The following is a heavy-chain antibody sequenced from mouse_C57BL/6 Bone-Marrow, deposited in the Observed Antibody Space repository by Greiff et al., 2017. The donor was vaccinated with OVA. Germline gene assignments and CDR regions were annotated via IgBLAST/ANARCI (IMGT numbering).Heavy chain of an antibody. CDR1: GYSFTGYY. D-gene: IGHD4-1*01. CDR2: INPSTGGT. V-gene: IGHV1-42*01. CDR3: ARGHWAWFAY. J-gene: IGHJ3*01. Sequence: VQLQQSGPELVKPGASVKISCKASGYSFTGYYMNWVKQSPEKSLEWIGEINPSTGGTTYNQKFKAKATLTVDKSSSTAYMQLKSLTYEDSAVYYCARGHWAWFAYWGQGTLVTVSA.